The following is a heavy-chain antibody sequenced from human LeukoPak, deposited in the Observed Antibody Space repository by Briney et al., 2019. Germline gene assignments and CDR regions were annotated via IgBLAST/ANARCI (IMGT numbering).Heavy chain of an antibody. Sequence: PSETLSLTCTVSGGSISSHYWSWIRQPPGKGLEWIGYIYYSGSTNYNPSLMSRVTISVDTSKNQFSLKLSSVTAADTAVYYCARDRTADAFDIWGQGAMVTVSS. V-gene: IGHV4-59*11. CDR2: IYYSGST. J-gene: IGHJ3*02. CDR1: GGSISSHY. CDR3: ARDRTADAFDI.